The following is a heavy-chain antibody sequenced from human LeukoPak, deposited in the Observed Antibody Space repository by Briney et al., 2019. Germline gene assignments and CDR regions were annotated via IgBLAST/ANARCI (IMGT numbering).Heavy chain of an antibody. V-gene: IGHV1-18*01. J-gene: IGHJ2*01. CDR3: ARDLPVSDYGDYSRSLDWYFDL. Sequence: ASVKVSCKASGCTFTSYGIIWVRQAPGQGLEWMGWISAYNGNTNYAQKLQGRVTMTTDTSTSTAYMELRSLRSDDTAVYYCARDLPVSDYGDYSRSLDWYFDLWGRGNLVTVSS. D-gene: IGHD4-17*01. CDR1: GCTFTSYG. CDR2: ISAYNGNT.